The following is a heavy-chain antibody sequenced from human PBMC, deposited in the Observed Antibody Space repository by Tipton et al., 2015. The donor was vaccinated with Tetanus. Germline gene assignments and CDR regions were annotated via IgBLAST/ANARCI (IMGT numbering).Heavy chain of an antibody. D-gene: IGHD6-19*01. V-gene: IGHV1-69*01. Sequence: QSGPEVKKPGSSVKVSCKASGGTFTNYALSWVRQAPGQGLEWVGGITPIFGTTNSAPKFQGRVTITADESTNTAYMELRSLRSDDTAAYYCARLVRQWLVPEDYWGQGTLVTVSS. CDR1: GGTFTNYA. J-gene: IGHJ4*02. CDR3: ARLVRQWLVPEDY. CDR2: ITPIFGTT.